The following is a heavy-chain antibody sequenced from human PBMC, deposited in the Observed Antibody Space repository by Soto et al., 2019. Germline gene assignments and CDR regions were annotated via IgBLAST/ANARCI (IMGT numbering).Heavy chain of an antibody. CDR3: ARDRYSGSFWFDH. V-gene: IGHV3-7*01. CDR2: IKQDGSEA. CDR1: GLTFSSFW. D-gene: IGHD1-26*01. Sequence: HPGGSLRLSCATSGLTFSSFWMHWVRQAPGKGLEWVANIKQDGSEARYVDSVRGRFTISRDNGKNSLYLEMNNVRAEDTAVYYCARDRYSGSFWFDHWGQGILVTVPQ. J-gene: IGHJ5*02.